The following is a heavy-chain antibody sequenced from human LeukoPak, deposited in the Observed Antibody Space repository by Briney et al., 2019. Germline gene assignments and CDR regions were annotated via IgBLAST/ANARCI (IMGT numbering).Heavy chain of an antibody. CDR2: IYYSGIT. V-gene: IGHV4-59*08. Sequence: SETLSLTCTVSGGSISSYYWSWIRQPPGKGLEWIGYIYYSGITNYNPSLKSRVTISVDMSKNQFSLKLSSVTAADTAVYYCARHSSVVVVAATPNLDYWGQGTLVTVSS. CDR3: ARHSSVVVVAATPNLDY. D-gene: IGHD2-15*01. J-gene: IGHJ4*02. CDR1: GGSISSYY.